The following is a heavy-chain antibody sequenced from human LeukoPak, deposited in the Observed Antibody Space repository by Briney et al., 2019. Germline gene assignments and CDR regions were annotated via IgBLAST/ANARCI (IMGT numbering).Heavy chain of an antibody. J-gene: IGHJ6*02. CDR3: ARGSGSYYYYYGMDV. V-gene: IGHV4-59*01. Sequence: SETLSLTCTVSGGSISSYYWSWIRQPPGKGLEWIGYIYYSGSTNYNPSLKSRVTISVDTSKNQFSLKLSSVTAADTAVYYCARGSGSYYYYYGMDVWGQGTTATVSS. D-gene: IGHD1-26*01. CDR1: GGSISSYY. CDR2: IYYSGST.